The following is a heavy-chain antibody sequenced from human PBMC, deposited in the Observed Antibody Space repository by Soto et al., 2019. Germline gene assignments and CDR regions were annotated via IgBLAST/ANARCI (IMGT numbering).Heavy chain of an antibody. CDR2: FDPEDGET. V-gene: IGHV1-24*01. D-gene: IGHD3-3*01. Sequence: ASVKVSCKASGGTFSSYTISWVRQAPGQGLEWMGGFDPEDGETIYAQKFQGRVTMTEDTSTDTAYMELSSLRSEDTAVYYCAKQGFFVWGQGTMVTVSS. CDR3: AKQGFFV. CDR1: GGTFSSYT. J-gene: IGHJ3*01.